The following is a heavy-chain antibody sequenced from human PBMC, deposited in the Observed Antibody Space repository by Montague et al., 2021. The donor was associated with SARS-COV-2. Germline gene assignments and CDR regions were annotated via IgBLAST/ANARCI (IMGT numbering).Heavy chain of an antibody. V-gene: IGHV3-21*01. CDR1: GFSFSSYH. CDR2: ISPSGGYI. CDR3: ARASWIVATGPDY. J-gene: IGHJ4*02. D-gene: IGHD2-2*03. Sequence: SLRLSCAASGFSFSSYHMNWVRQAPGKGLEWVSSISPSGGYIYSADSLKGRFIISRDNAKNSLYLQMSSLRAEDTAIYYCARASWIVATGPDYWGQGTLVTVSS.